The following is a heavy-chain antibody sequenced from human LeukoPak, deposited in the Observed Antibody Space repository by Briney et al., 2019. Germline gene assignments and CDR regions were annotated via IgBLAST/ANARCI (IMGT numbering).Heavy chain of an antibody. Sequence: PSETLSLTCTVPGDSISRSRYYWAWIRQPPGKGLEWIGSIYYSGSTYYNPSLKSRVTISVDTSKNQFSLKLSSVTAADTAVYYCARQYSSGWGYWGQGTLVTVSS. D-gene: IGHD6-19*01. CDR1: GDSISRSRYY. CDR2: IYYSGST. CDR3: ARQYSSGWGY. V-gene: IGHV4-39*01. J-gene: IGHJ4*02.